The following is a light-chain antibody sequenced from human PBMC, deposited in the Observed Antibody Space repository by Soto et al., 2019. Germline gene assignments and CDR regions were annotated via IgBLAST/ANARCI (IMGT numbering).Light chain of an antibody. J-gene: IGKJ5*01. Sequence: EIVLTQSPATLSLSPGERATLSCRASQSVSSYLAWYQQKPGQAPRLLIYDASNRATGIPARFSGSGSGTDFTLTISSLETDDFPVYYCQQRSNWPPTFGQGTRLEIK. CDR3: QQRSNWPPT. CDR2: DAS. V-gene: IGKV3-11*01. CDR1: QSVSSY.